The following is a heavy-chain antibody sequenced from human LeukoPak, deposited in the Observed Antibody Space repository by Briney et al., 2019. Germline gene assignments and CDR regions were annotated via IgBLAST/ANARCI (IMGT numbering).Heavy chain of an antibody. CDR1: GYSFTNFG. J-gene: IGHJ4*02. D-gene: IGHD3-22*01. CDR3: ARDYGYYDSSGHYCDY. V-gene: IGHV1-18*01. Sequence: ASVKVSCKTSGYSFTNFGISWVRQAPGQGLEWMGWISAYNGDTNYVQNLQGRVTMTTDASTTTAYMELRSPRSDDTVVYYCARDYGYYDSSGHYCDYWGQGTLVSVSS. CDR2: ISAYNGDT.